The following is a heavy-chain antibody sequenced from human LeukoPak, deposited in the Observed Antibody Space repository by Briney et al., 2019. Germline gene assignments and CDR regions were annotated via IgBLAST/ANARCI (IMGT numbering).Heavy chain of an antibody. CDR1: GFTISSYY. V-gene: IGHV4-59*08. D-gene: IGHD2-2*01. Sequence: SETLSLTCTASGFTISSYYWSWIRQPPGKGLEWIGYIYYSGSTNYNPSLKSRVTISVDTSKNQFSLQLSSVTAADTAVYYCARRDIVVVPAAIGSGGAFDIWGQGTMVTVSS. CDR2: IYYSGST. J-gene: IGHJ3*02. CDR3: ARRDIVVVPAAIGSGGAFDI.